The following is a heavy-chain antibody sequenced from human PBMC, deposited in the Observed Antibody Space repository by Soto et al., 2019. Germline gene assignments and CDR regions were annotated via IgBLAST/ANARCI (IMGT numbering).Heavy chain of an antibody. D-gene: IGHD6-13*01. Sequence: GASVKVSCKASGYTFTMYAISWVRQSPGQGLEWMGWISAYNGNTNYAQKFQGRVTTTTDTSTSTAYMEVRSLRSDDTAMYYCARSPAATGTSWFDPWGQGTLVTVSS. CDR2: ISAYNGNT. J-gene: IGHJ5*02. CDR3: ARSPAATGTSWFDP. V-gene: IGHV1-18*04. CDR1: GYTFTMYA.